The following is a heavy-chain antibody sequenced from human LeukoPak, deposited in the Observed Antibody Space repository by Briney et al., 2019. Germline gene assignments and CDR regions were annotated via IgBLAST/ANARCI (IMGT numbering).Heavy chain of an antibody. CDR3: ARTPYCTNGICYQRNYFDY. V-gene: IGHV4-4*07. CDR2: IYTSGST. J-gene: IGHJ4*02. D-gene: IGHD2-8*01. CDR1: GGSISTFY. Sequence: SETLSLTCTVSGGSISTFYWSWIRQPAGKGLEWIGRIYTSGSTNYNPSLKSRVTMSVDTSKSQFSLKLSSVTAADTAVYYCARTPYCTNGICYQRNYFDYWGQGNLVTVSS.